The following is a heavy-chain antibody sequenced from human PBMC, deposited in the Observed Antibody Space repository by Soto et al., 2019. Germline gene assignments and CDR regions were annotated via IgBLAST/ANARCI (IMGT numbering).Heavy chain of an antibody. Sequence: PGASLKISCKLSVYSFTSHWIGWARQMPGKGLEWMGGIWPVDSDTRYSPSFQGQVTISADKSITTAYLQWSSLTASDTAMYYCARRGDRFVMDVWGQGTRVTVSS. V-gene: IGHV5-51*01. D-gene: IGHD2-21*02. CDR1: VYSFTSHW. J-gene: IGHJ6*02. CDR2: IWPVDSDT. CDR3: ARRGDRFVMDV.